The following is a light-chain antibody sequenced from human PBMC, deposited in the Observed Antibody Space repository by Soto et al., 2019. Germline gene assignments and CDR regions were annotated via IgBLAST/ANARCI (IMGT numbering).Light chain of an antibody. J-gene: IGKJ1*01. CDR3: QQDGSSPRT. Sequence: ENLLRQSPGTLSXSPXXXXTXXXRASRGVSANYLAWYQQKPGQAPTLLIYGASIRAAGIPDRFSGSGSGTDFTLTIRRLEPDDFAVYYCQQDGSSPRTFGQGTKVDIK. CDR2: GAS. CDR1: RGVSANY. V-gene: IGKV3-20*01.